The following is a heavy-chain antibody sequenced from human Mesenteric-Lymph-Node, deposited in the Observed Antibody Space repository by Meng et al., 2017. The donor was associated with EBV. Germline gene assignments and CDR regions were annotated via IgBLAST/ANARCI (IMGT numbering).Heavy chain of an antibody. D-gene: IGHD3-3*01. CDR1: GYSFTSYA. CDR2: INAGNDNT. J-gene: IGHJ4*02. Sequence: VQLVQSWAGVKKPGASVKVSCKASGYSFTSYAIHWVRQAPGHSPEWMGWINAGNDNTKYSQKFQHRVTIIRDTSATTAYMELSSLRSEDTAVYYCARGGYDFWSGYYTFDYWGQGTLVTVSS. V-gene: IGHV1-3*01. CDR3: ARGGYDFWSGYYTFDY.